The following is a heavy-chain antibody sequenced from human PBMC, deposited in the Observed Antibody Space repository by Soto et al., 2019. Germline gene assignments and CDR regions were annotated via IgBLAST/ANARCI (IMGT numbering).Heavy chain of an antibody. CDR2: VSHDGRNT. J-gene: IGHJ4*02. D-gene: IGHD6-19*01. Sequence: VQLVESGGGVVQPGRSLRLSCAASGFTFSDYAMHWVRQAPGKGLEWVAVVSHDGRNTHYADSVKGRFTISRDSSKKTVSRDMTSLRAEDTGVYYGAKGGRQWLVASDFNYWGQGALVPVSS. CDR3: AKGGRQWLVASDFNY. CDR1: GFTFSDYA. V-gene: IGHV3-30*18.